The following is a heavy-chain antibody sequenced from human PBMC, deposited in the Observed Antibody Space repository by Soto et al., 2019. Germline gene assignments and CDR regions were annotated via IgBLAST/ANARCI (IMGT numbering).Heavy chain of an antibody. CDR3: ARSDGDRVVY. CDR1: GGSISSYY. D-gene: IGHD4-17*01. V-gene: IGHV4-59*01. CDR2: IYYSGST. Sequence: QVQLQESGPGLVKPSETLSLTCTVSGGSISSYYWSWIRQHPGKGLEWIGYIYYSGSTNYNPSLKSRGTISVDTSKNQFSLKLRSVTAADTAVYYCARSDGDRVVYWGQGTLVTVSS. J-gene: IGHJ4*02.